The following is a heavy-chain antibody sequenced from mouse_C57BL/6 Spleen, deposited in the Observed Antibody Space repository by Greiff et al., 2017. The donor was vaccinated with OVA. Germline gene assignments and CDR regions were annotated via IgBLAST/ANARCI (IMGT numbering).Heavy chain of an antibody. V-gene: IGHV1-4*01. J-gene: IGHJ2*01. CDR1: GYTFTSYT. D-gene: IGHD1-1*01. CDR2: INPSSGYT. CDR3: ARDGSSYRDY. Sequence: VQLVESGAELARPGASVKMSCKASGYTFTSYTMHWVKQRPGQGLEWIGYINPSSGYTKYNQKFKDKATLTADKSSSTAYMQLSSLTSEDSAVYYCARDGSSYRDYWGQGTTLTVSS.